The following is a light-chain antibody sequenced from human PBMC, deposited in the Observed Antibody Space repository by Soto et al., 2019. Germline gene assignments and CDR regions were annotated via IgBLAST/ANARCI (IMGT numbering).Light chain of an antibody. J-gene: IGLJ1*01. V-gene: IGLV2-8*01. CDR2: EVS. CDR1: SSDVGFYDY. Sequence: QSALTQPPSASGSPGQSGTISCTGTSSDVGFYDYVSWYQQHPGKAPKLIIYEVSYRPSGVPDRFSGSKSGNTASLTVSGLQAEDEADYYCYSYGGRNNYVFGTGTKVTVL. CDR3: YSYGGRNNYV.